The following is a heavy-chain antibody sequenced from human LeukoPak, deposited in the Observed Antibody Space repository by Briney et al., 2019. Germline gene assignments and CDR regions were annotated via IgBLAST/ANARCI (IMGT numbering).Heavy chain of an antibody. CDR3: ATDSPHA. V-gene: IGHV1-24*01. CDR1: GYTLTELS. J-gene: IGHJ5*02. Sequence: ASVKVSCKVSGYTLTELSMHWVRQAPGKGLEWMGGFDPEDGETIYAQTFQGRVTMTDATSTDTAYMELSSLRSEDTAVYYCATDSPHAWGQGTLVTVSS. CDR2: FDPEDGET.